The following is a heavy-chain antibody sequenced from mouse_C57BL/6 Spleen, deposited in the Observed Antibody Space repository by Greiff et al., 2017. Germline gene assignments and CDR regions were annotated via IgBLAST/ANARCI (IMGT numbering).Heavy chain of an antibody. CDR2: ISSGSSTI. D-gene: IGHD1-1*01. J-gene: IGHJ2*01. CDR1: GFTFSDYG. V-gene: IGHV5-17*01. Sequence: DVKLVESGGGLVKPGGSLKLSCAASGFTFSDYGMHWVRQAPEKGLEWVAYISSGSSTIYYADTVKGRFTISRDNAKNTLFLQMTSLRSEDTAMYYCARSPYYGSSYVDYWGQGTTLTVSS. CDR3: ARSPYYGSSYVDY.